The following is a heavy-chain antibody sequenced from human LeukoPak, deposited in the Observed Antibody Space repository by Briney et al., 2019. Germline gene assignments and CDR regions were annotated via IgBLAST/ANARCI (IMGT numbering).Heavy chain of an antibody. J-gene: IGHJ4*02. CDR2: IIPILGIA. CDR3: ARLPYYYDSSGYYHFVY. V-gene: IGHV1-69*04. Sequence: GASVKVSCKASGGTFSSYAISWVRQAPGQGLEWMGRIIPILGIANYAQKFQGRVTITADKSTSTAYMELSSLRSEDTAVYYCARLPYYYDSSGYYHFVYWGQGTLVTVSS. CDR1: GGTFSSYA. D-gene: IGHD3-22*01.